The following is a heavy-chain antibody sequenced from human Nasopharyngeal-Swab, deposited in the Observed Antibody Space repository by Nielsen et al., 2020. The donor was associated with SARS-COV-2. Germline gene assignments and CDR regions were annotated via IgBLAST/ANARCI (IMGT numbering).Heavy chain of an antibody. D-gene: IGHD1-26*01. J-gene: IGHJ6*02. CDR3: ARDYRGAGYYYYGMDV. V-gene: IGHV4-31*02. Sequence: WIRQPPGKGLEWIGYISYRGSTYYNPSLKSRVTISVDTSKNQVSLNLSSVTAADTAVHYCARDYRGAGYYYYGMDVWGQGTTVTVSS. CDR2: ISYRGST.